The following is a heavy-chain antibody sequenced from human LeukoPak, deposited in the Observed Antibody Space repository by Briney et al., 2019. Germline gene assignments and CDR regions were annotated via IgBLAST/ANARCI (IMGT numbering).Heavy chain of an antibody. CDR1: GFTFSDHY. D-gene: IGHD3/OR15-3a*01. J-gene: IGHJ4*02. V-gene: IGHV3-7*05. CDR2: IKQQGSER. CDR3: ARDGLPFDF. Sequence: PGGSLRLSCAASGFTFSDHYMDWVRQAPGKGLEWVANIKQQGSERYYVDPVRGRFTISRDDAKNSLYLQMNSLRAEDTAVYYCARDGLPFDFWGQGIQVTVSS.